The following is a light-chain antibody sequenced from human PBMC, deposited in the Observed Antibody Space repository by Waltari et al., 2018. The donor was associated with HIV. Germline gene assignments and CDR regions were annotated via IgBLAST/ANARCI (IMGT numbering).Light chain of an antibody. CDR2: YDS. CDR3: QVWDSSSGVV. J-gene: IGLJ2*01. V-gene: IGLV3-21*04. Sequence: SYVLTPSPSVPVAPGKTARITCGGNNIGSKSVHWYQQKPGQAPVLVIYYDSDRPSGIPERFSGSNSGNTATLTISRVEAGDEADYYCQVWDSSSGVVFGGGTRLTVL. CDR1: NIGSKS.